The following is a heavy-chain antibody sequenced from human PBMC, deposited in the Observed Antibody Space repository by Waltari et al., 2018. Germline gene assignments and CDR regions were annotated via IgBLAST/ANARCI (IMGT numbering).Heavy chain of an antibody. CDR2: INSDGSST. J-gene: IGHJ4*02. D-gene: IGHD1-26*01. V-gene: IGHV3-74*01. Sequence: EVQLVESGGGLVQPGGSLRLSCAASRFTFSSYWMHWFPQSPGKGLVWVTRINSDGSSTSYADSVKGRFTISRDNAKNTLYLQMNSLRAEDTAVYYCAREPPNSGSYHVDYWGQGTLVTVSS. CDR3: AREPPNSGSYHVDY. CDR1: RFTFSSYW.